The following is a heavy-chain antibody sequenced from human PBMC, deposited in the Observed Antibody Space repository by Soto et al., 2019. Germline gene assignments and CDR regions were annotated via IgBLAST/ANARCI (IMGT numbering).Heavy chain of an antibody. D-gene: IGHD2-15*01. CDR3: ARDKGTYCSGGSCDSEKSYWYFDL. CDR2: IIPIFGTA. V-gene: IGHV1-69*01. Sequence: QVQLVQSGAEVKKPGSSVKVSCKASGGTFSSYAISWVRQAPGQGLEWMGGIIPIFGTANYAQKFQGSVTITADESTSTAYMELSSLRSEDTAVYYCARDKGTYCSGGSCDSEKSYWYFDLWGRGTLVTVSS. CDR1: GGTFSSYA. J-gene: IGHJ2*01.